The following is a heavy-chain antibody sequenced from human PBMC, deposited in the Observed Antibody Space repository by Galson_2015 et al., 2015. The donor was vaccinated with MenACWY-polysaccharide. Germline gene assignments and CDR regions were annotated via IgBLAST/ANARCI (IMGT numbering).Heavy chain of an antibody. Sequence: SLRLSCAASGYSLGAWYMSWIRQAPGKGLEWVANIKKDGSEKYYGDSVKGRFSISRDNSKNSLYLQLNSLEVEDTAIYYCARGHYGLDVWGQGTTVTVSS. CDR3: ARGHYGLDV. CDR1: GYSLGAWY. CDR2: IKKDGSEK. V-gene: IGHV3-7*03. J-gene: IGHJ6*02.